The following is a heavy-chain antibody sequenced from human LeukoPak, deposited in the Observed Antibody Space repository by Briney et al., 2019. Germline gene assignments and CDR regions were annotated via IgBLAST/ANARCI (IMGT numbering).Heavy chain of an antibody. CDR1: GYTFTGYY. CDR2: INPNSGGT. D-gene: IGHD2-2*01. V-gene: IGHV1-2*06. CDR3: ASARSGVVPAATNLYNWFDP. J-gene: IGHJ5*02. Sequence: ASVKVSCKASGYTFTGYYMHWARQAPGQGLEWMGRINPNSGGTNYAQKFQGRVTMTRDTSISTAYMELSRLRSDDTAVYYCASARSGVVPAATNLYNWFDPWGQGTLVTVSS.